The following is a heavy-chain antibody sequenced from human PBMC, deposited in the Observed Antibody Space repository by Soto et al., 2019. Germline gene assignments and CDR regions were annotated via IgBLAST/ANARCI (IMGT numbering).Heavy chain of an antibody. CDR2: MNPNSGNT. CDR3: ARGVMNCSSTXCPPXYXXYYMDV. J-gene: IGHJ6*03. V-gene: IGHV1-8*01. Sequence: QVQLVQSGAEVKKPGASVKVSCKASGYTFTSYDINWVRQATGQGLEWMGWMNPNSGNTGYAQKFQGRVTMTRNTSISTAYMELSSLRSEDTAVYYCARGVMNCSSTXCPPXYXXYYMDVWGXGTTVTVSS. D-gene: IGHD2-2*01. CDR1: GYTFTSYD.